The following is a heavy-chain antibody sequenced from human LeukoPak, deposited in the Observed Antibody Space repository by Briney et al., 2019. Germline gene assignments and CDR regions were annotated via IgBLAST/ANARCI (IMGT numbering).Heavy chain of an antibody. V-gene: IGHV3-9*01. CDR2: ISWNSGSI. J-gene: IGHJ4*02. Sequence: GRSLRLSCAASGFTFYDYAMHWVRQAPGKGLEWVSGISWNSGSIGYADSVKGRFTISRDNAKNSLYLQMNSLRAEDTALYYCAMGAVAGTREHYFDYWGQGTLVTVSS. CDR1: GFTFYDYA. CDR3: AMGAVAGTREHYFDY. D-gene: IGHD6-19*01.